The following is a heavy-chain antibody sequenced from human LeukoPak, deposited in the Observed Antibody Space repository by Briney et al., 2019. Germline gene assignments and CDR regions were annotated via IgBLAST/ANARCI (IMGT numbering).Heavy chain of an antibody. V-gene: IGHV3-48*03. Sequence: GGSLRLSCAASGFTFSSYEMNWVRQAPGKGLEWVSYISSSGSTIYYADSVKGRFTISRDNAKNSLYLQMNSLRAEDTAVYYCARGRHYYAIYMDVWGKGTTVTISS. CDR2: ISSSGSTI. J-gene: IGHJ6*03. CDR3: ARGRHYYAIYMDV. CDR1: GFTFSSYE. D-gene: IGHD3-22*01.